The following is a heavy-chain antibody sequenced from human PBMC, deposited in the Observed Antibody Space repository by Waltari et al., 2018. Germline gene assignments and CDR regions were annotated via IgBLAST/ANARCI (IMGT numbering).Heavy chain of an antibody. D-gene: IGHD6-6*01. Sequence: QVVLVQSGAEVRKPGAFVKVSCQAVGYIVLHYYLHWVRQAPGQGPEWMGWVNPDTGNANYAHKFWGRVTMTWDTSSNTAFMDLRDLKSDDTAVYYCVRDRTTVAARPGDYWGQGTLVTVSS. V-gene: IGHV1-2*07. CDR1: GYIVLHYY. J-gene: IGHJ4*02. CDR3: VRDRTTVAARPGDY. CDR2: VNPDTGNA.